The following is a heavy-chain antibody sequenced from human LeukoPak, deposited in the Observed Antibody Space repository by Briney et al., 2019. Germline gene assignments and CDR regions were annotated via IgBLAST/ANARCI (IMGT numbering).Heavy chain of an antibody. CDR3: ARVRYPWYFDL. J-gene: IGHJ2*01. CDR1: GGSISSGGYY. Sequence: TSETLSLTCTVSGGSISSGGYYWSWIRQPPGKGLEWIGYIYHSGSTYYNPSLKSRVTISVDKSKNQFSLKLSSVTAADTAVYYCARVRYPWYFDLWGRGTLVTVSS. CDR2: IYHSGST. V-gene: IGHV4-30-2*01. D-gene: IGHD1-1*01.